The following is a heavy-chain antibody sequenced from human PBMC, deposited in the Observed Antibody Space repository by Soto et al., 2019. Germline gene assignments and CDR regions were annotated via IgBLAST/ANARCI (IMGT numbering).Heavy chain of an antibody. CDR3: ARGQQLNGDVYYYYGMDV. D-gene: IGHD4-17*01. CDR2: IWYDGSNK. J-gene: IGHJ6*02. Sequence: GGSLRLSCAASGFTFSSYGMHWVRQAPGKGLEWVAVIWYDGSNKYYADSVKGRFTISGDNSKNTLYLQMNSLRAEDTAVYYCARGQQLNGDVYYYYGMDVWGQGTTVTVSS. V-gene: IGHV3-33*01. CDR1: GFTFSSYG.